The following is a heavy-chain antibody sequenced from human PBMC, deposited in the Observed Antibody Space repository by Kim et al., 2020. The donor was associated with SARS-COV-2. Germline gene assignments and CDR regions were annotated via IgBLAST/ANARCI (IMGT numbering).Heavy chain of an antibody. CDR2: IWYDGSNK. Sequence: GGSLRLSCAASGFTFSSYGMHWVRQAPGKGLEWVAVIWYDGSNKYYADSVKGRFTISRDNSKNTLYLQMNSLRAEDTAVYYCAKAAAAAGNHFDYWGQGTLVTVSS. J-gene: IGHJ4*02. V-gene: IGHV3-33*06. CDR3: AKAAAAAGNHFDY. D-gene: IGHD6-13*01. CDR1: GFTFSSYG.